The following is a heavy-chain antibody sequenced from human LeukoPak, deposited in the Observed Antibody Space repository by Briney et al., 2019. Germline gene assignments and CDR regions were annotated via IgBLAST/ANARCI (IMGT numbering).Heavy chain of an antibody. CDR3: VKAIGMQVWSGHFDF. CDR2: INWKGDHL. D-gene: IGHD3-16*01. Sequence: GGSLRLSCAASGFDFDDNPMHWVRLSPGKGLEWVSGINWKGDHLAYAESVKGRFTISRDNAKNSLFLQMNSLKSEDMALYYCVKAIGMQVWSGHFDFWGQGTLVTVSS. CDR1: GFDFDDNP. J-gene: IGHJ4*02. V-gene: IGHV3-9*03.